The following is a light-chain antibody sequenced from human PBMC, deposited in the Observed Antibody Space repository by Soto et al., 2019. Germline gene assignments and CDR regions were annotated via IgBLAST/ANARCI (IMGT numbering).Light chain of an antibody. CDR1: QSVSSSY. CDR3: QQYGSSPPWT. Sequence: EIVLTQSPGTLSLSPGERATLSCRASQSVSSSYLAWYQQKPGQAPRLLIYGASGRATGIPDRFSGSGSGTDFTLTISRLEPEDFAVYYCQQYGSSPPWTFGQGIKVEIK. V-gene: IGKV3-20*01. CDR2: GAS. J-gene: IGKJ1*01.